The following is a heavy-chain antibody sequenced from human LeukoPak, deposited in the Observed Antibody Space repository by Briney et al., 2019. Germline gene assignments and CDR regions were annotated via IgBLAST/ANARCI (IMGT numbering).Heavy chain of an antibody. Sequence: ASVKVSCKASGFPPTGYSIQWVRQAPGQGLEWMGIINPTGGSTSYAQKFQGRVTMTRDASTSTVYMEVSGLRSEDTAVYHCARAGIYGDCLDYWGQGTLVTVSS. CDR3: ARAGIYGDCLDY. V-gene: IGHV1-46*01. CDR2: INPTGGST. CDR1: GFPPTGYS. D-gene: IGHD4-17*01. J-gene: IGHJ4*02.